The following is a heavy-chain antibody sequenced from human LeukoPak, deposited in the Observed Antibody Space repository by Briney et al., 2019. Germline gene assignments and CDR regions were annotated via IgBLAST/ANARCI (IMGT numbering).Heavy chain of an antibody. CDR1: GFTFSSYS. CDR3: ARDVDTAMVNLLDY. CDR2: ISSSSSYI. Sequence: GGSLRLSCAASGFTFSSYSMNWVRQAPGKGLEWVSSISSSSSYIYYADSVKGRFTISRDNAKNSLYLQMNSLRAEDTAVYYCARDVDTAMVNLLDYWGQGTLVTVSS. D-gene: IGHD5-18*01. V-gene: IGHV3-21*01. J-gene: IGHJ4*02.